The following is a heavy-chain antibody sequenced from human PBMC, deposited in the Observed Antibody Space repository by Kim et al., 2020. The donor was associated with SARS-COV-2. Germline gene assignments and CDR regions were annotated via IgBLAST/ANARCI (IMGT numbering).Heavy chain of an antibody. V-gene: IGHV7-4-1*02. CDR2: INTNTGNP. Sequence: ASVKVSCKASGYTFTSYAMNWVRQAPGQGLVWMGWINTNTGNPTYAQGFTGRFVFSLDTSVSTAYLQISSLKAEDNAMYYCATTRESLGYCSSTSCYNFDYWGQGTLVTVSS. CDR1: GYTFTSYA. CDR3: ATTRESLGYCSSTSCYNFDY. D-gene: IGHD2-2*01. J-gene: IGHJ4*02.